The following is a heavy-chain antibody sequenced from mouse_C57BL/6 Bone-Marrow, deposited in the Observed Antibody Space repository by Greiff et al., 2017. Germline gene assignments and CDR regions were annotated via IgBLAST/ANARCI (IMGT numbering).Heavy chain of an antibody. Sequence: QVQLQQSGPELVKPGASVKISCKASGYAFRSSWMNWVKQRPGTGLEWIGRIYPGDGDTNYNGKFKGKATLTADKSSSTAYMQLSSLTSEDSAVYFCARRAGYWGQGTTLTVSS. CDR3: ARRAGY. J-gene: IGHJ2*01. V-gene: IGHV1-82*01. CDR2: IYPGDGDT. D-gene: IGHD3-3*01. CDR1: GYAFRSSW.